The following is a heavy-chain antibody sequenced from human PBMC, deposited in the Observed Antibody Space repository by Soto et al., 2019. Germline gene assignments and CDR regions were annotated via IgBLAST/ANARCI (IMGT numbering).Heavy chain of an antibody. D-gene: IGHD3-3*01. J-gene: IGHJ6*02. CDR2: ISAYNGNT. CDR1: GYTFTSYG. Sequence: ASVKVSCKASGYTFTSYGISWVRQAPGQGLEWMGWISAYNGNTNYAQKLQGRVTMTTDTSTSTAYMELRSLRSDDTAVYYCARDPVTIFGVVIPTYYYYDMDVWGQGTTVTVSS. V-gene: IGHV1-18*04. CDR3: ARDPVTIFGVVIPTYYYYDMDV.